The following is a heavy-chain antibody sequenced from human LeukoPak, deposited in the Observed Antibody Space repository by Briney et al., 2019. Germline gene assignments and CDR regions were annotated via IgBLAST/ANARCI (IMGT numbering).Heavy chain of an antibody. D-gene: IGHD3-9*01. CDR2: ISSSGSTI. CDR3: ARAYYDILTGTPYYYYYMDV. Sequence: PGGSLRLSCAASGFTFSDYYMSWIRQAPGKGLEWVSYISSSGSTIYYADSVKGRFTISRDNAKNSLYLQMNSLRAEDTAVYYCARAYYDILTGTPYYYYYMDVWGKGTTVTISS. CDR1: GFTFSDYY. J-gene: IGHJ6*03. V-gene: IGHV3-11*01.